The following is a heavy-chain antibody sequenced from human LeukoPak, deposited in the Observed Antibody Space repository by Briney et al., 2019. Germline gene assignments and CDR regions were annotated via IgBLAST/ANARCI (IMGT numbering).Heavy chain of an antibody. Sequence: PSETLSLTCTVSGGSISSYYWSWIRQPPGKGLEWIGYIYYSWSTNYNPSLKSRVTISVDTSKNQFSLKLSSVTAADTAVYYCARVDSSNWYEYRGYFDYWGQGTLVTVSS. D-gene: IGHD6-13*01. CDR2: IYYSWST. CDR3: ARVDSSNWYEYRGYFDY. CDR1: GGSISSYY. V-gene: IGHV4-59*01. J-gene: IGHJ4*02.